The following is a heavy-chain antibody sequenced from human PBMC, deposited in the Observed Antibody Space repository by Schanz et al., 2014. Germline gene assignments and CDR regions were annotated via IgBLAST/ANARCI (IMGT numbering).Heavy chain of an antibody. CDR2: IIPIFGTA. CDR3: ARGGAYRSPSPVFYFDY. Sequence: QVQLVQSGAEVKKPGSSVKVSCKASGGTFSSYTISWVRQAPGQGLEWMGRIIPIFGTANYAQKFQGRVTITADKSTSTVYMEMSSLRSEDTAVYYCARGGAYRSPSPVFYFDYWGQGTLVTVSS. CDR1: GGTFSSYT. J-gene: IGHJ4*02. D-gene: IGHD6-6*01. V-gene: IGHV1-69*08.